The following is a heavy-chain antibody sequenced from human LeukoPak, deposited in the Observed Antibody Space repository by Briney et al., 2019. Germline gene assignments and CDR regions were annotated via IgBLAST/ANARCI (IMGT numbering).Heavy chain of an antibody. J-gene: IGHJ4*02. CDR1: GFPFSSYW. Sequence: PGGSLRLSCAASGFPFSSYWMHWVRQAPGKGLVWVSRITTDGSNTTYAASVKGRFTISRDNAKNTVYLQVNSLRVDDTAVYYCAREGAYGSGTYGAGDYWGQGILVTVSS. CDR2: ITTDGSNT. D-gene: IGHD3-10*01. CDR3: AREGAYGSGTYGAGDY. V-gene: IGHV3-74*01.